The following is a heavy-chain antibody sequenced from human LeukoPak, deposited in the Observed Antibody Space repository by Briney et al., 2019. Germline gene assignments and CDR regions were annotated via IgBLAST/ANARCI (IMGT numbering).Heavy chain of an antibody. CDR1: GGSISSYY. Sequence: SETLSLTCTVSGGSISSYYWSWIRQPPGKGLEWIGYIYYSGSTNYNPSLKSRVTISVDTSKNQFSLKLSSVTAADTAVYYCARRRVYSGSRAFDIWGQGTMVTVSS. CDR3: ARRRVYSGSRAFDI. V-gene: IGHV4-59*01. CDR2: IYYSGST. J-gene: IGHJ3*02. D-gene: IGHD5-12*01.